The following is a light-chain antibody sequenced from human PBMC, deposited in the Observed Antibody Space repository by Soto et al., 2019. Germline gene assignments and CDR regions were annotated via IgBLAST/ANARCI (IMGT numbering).Light chain of an antibody. CDR3: QQYGSSPWT. V-gene: IGKV3D-20*01. J-gene: IGKJ1*01. CDR2: DAS. Sequence: EIVLTQSPATLSLSPGERATLSCGASQSVSRSYLAWYQQKPGLAPRLLIYDASSRATGIPDRFSGSGSGTDFTLTISRLEPEDFGVYYCQQYGSSPWTFGQGTKVEIK. CDR1: QSVSRSY.